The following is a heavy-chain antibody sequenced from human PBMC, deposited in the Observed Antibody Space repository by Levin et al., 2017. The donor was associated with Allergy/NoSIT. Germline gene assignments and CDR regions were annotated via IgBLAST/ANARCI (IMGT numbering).Heavy chain of an antibody. V-gene: IGHV3-11*05. Sequence: GGSLRLSCAASGFIVSDSYMSWNRQAPGKGLEWVSYISRGNSYTNYLDSVKGRFTISRDNAKNSLYLQMNSLRAEDTAIYYCARGRVPNDYWGQGTLVTVSS. CDR2: ISRGNSYT. D-gene: IGHD3-10*01. CDR1: GFIVSDSY. CDR3: ARGRVPNDY. J-gene: IGHJ4*02.